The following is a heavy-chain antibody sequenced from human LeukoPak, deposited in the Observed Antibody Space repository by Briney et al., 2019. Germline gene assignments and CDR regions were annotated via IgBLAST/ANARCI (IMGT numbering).Heavy chain of an antibody. CDR2: IYTSGST. V-gene: IGHV4-4*07. CDR1: GGSISSYY. J-gene: IGHJ6*03. Sequence: PSETLSLPCTLSGGSISSYYWRWIRQPAEKGLEWIGRIYTSGSTKHNPSLKSRVTMSVDTSKNQFSLKLSSVAAADTAEYYCARAYSNVYYYYYMDVWGKGTTVTVSS. CDR3: ARAYSNVYYYYYMDV. D-gene: IGHD4-11*01.